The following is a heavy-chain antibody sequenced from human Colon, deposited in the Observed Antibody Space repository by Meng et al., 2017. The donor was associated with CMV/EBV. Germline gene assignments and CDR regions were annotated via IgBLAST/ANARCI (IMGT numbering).Heavy chain of an antibody. V-gene: IGHV3-11*01. CDR1: GFTFSDYY. CDR3: ARVRTRGYYFDF. J-gene: IGHJ4*02. D-gene: IGHD2-2*01. CDR2: ITSGSTT. Sequence: GESLKISCAASGFTFSDYYMSWIRQAPGKGLEWITYITSGSTTYYADSVKVRFTISRDNAKNSLYLQMSSLRAEDTAVYYCARVRTRGYYFDFWGQGTLVTVSS.